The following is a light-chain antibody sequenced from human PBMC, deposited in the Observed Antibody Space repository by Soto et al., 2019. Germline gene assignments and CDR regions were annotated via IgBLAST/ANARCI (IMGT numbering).Light chain of an antibody. CDR3: QQRSNWIT. V-gene: IGKV3-11*01. Sequence: EIVLTQSPATLSLSPGERATLSCRASQSVSTYLGWYQQKPGQAPRLLIYDASSRATGIPARFSGSGSGTDFTITISRLEPEDVAVYYCQQRSNWITFGQGTRLEIK. CDR2: DAS. CDR1: QSVSTY. J-gene: IGKJ5*01.